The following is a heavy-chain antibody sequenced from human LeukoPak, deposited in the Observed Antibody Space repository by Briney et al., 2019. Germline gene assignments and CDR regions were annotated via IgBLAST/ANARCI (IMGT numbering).Heavy chain of an antibody. CDR3: AACGVPGTSALSYHYGMDV. J-gene: IGHJ6*02. Sequence: QAGGSLRLSCAASGFTFSDYWMHWVRQAPGKGLEWVSAFYSSGNTYYADSVKGRFSISRDNSKNTLYLQMDSLRVEDTGVYYCAACGVPGTSALSYHYGMDVWGPGTTVIVSS. CDR1: GFTFSDYW. CDR2: FYSSGNT. V-gene: IGHV3-66*01. D-gene: IGHD6-19*01.